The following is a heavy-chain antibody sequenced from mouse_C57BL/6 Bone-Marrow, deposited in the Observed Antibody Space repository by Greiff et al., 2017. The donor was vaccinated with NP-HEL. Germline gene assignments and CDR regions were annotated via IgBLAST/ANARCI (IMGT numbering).Heavy chain of an antibody. J-gene: IGHJ4*01. CDR3: ARYKASTGTSALDY. Sequence: VQLQQPGAELAKPGASVKLSCKASGYTFTSYWMHWVKQRPGQGLEWIGYINPSSGYTKYNEKFKDKATLTVDKSSSTAYMQLSSLTYEDSAVYYCARYKASTGTSALDYWGQGTSVTVSA. CDR2: INPSSGYT. CDR1: GYTFTSYW. D-gene: IGHD4-1*02. V-gene: IGHV1-7*01.